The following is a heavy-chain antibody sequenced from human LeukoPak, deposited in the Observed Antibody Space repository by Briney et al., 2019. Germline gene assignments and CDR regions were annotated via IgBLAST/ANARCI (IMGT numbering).Heavy chain of an antibody. CDR2: IYHSGST. Sequence: SETLSLTCTVSGGSISSGTYSWGWIRQPPGKGLEWIGSIYHSGSTYYNPSLKSRVTISEDTSKHQFSLKLSSVTAADTAVYYCARDAYSSGWYHNFDYWGQGTLVTVSS. D-gene: IGHD6-19*01. CDR3: ARDAYSSGWYHNFDY. V-gene: IGHV4-39*07. J-gene: IGHJ4*02. CDR1: GGSISSGTYS.